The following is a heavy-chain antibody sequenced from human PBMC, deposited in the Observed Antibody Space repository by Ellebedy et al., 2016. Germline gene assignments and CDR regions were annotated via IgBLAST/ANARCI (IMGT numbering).Heavy chain of an antibody. Sequence: GESLKISXAASGFTFSSYAMHWVRQAPGKGLEYVSAISSNGGSTYYANSVKGRFTISRDNSKNTLYLQMGSLRAEDMAVYYCARAGSSGWTSWGQGTTVTVSS. CDR2: ISSNGGST. J-gene: IGHJ6*02. CDR1: GFTFSSYA. CDR3: ARAGSSGWTS. V-gene: IGHV3-64*01. D-gene: IGHD6-19*01.